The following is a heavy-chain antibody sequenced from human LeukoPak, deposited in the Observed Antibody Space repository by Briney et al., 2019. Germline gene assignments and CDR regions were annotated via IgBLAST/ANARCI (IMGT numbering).Heavy chain of an antibody. CDR2: FDPEDGET. CDR1: GYTLTELS. CDR3: ATVDWNEHSSYYYYGMDV. Sequence: ASVKVSCKVSGYTLTELSMHWVRQAPGKGLEWMGGFDPEDGETIYAQKFQGRVTMTEDTSTDTAYMELSSLRSEDTAVYYCATVDWNEHSSYYYYGMDVWGQGTTVTVSS. V-gene: IGHV1-24*01. D-gene: IGHD1-1*01. J-gene: IGHJ6*02.